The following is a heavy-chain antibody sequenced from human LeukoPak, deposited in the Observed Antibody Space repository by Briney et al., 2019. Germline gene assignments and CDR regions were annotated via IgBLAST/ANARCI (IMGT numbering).Heavy chain of an antibody. CDR1: GGTFSSYA. Sequence: GASVKVSCKASGGTFSSYAISWVRQAPGQGLEWMGGIIPIFGTANYAQKFQGRVTITADESTSTAYMELSSLRSEETAVYYCARDLLKLGLVGGLYFDYWGQGTLVTVSS. CDR3: ARDLLKLGLVGGLYFDY. J-gene: IGHJ4*02. V-gene: IGHV1-69*13. D-gene: IGHD3-16*01. CDR2: IIPIFGTA.